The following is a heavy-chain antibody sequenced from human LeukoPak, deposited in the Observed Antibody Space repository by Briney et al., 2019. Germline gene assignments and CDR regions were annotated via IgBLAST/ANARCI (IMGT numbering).Heavy chain of an antibody. CDR2: IYYTGST. CDR1: GDSIISGYY. D-gene: IGHD6-13*01. J-gene: IGHJ4*02. V-gene: IGHV4-61*01. Sequence: SETLSLTCSVSGDSIISGYYWGWIRQPPGKGLEWIGYIYYTGSTNYNPSLKSRVTISVDTSKNQFSLKLSSVTAADTAVYYCARDRPGGSSLDYWGQGTLVTVSS. CDR3: ARDRPGGSSLDY.